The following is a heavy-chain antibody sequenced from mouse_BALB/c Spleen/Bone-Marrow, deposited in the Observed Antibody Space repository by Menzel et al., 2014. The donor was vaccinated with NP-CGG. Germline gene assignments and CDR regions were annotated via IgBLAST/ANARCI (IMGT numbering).Heavy chain of an antibody. D-gene: IGHD2-3*01. CDR1: GYTFTSYW. CDR3: ARYDGPAWFAY. CDR2: INPSNGRT. J-gene: IGHJ3*01. Sequence: QVQLQQSGAELVKPGASVKLSCKASGYTFTSYWIHWVKLRPGQGLEWIGEINPSNGRTNYNEKFKNKATLTVDKSSSTAYIQLSSLTSEGSAGYYCARYDGPAWFAYWGQGTLVTVSA. V-gene: IGHV1S81*02.